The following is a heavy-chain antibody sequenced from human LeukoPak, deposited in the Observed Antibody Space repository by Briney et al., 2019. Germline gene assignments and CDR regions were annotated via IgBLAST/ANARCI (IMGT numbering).Heavy chain of an antibody. J-gene: IGHJ5*02. Sequence: SETLSLTCTVSGGSISSSSYYWGWIRQPPGKGLEWIGSIYYSGSTYYNPSLKSRVTISVDTSKNQFSLKLSSVTAADTAVYYCARGRYYYDSSGYLFDPWGQGTLVTVSS. CDR3: ARGRYYYDSSGYLFDP. V-gene: IGHV4-39*07. CDR2: IYYSGST. CDR1: GGSISSSSYY. D-gene: IGHD3-22*01.